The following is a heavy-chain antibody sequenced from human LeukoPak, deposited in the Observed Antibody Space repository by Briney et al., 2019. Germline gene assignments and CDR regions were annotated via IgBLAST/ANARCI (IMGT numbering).Heavy chain of an antibody. D-gene: IGHD6-19*01. CDR1: GFTVSTNY. V-gene: IGHV3-53*01. CDR2: IYSGGST. Sequence: GGSLRLSCAVSGFTVSTNYMSWVRQAPGKGLEWVSFIYSGGSTYYADSVKGRFTISRDNSQNTLYLQMNSPRGEDTAVYYCAISSGWYDRAYHFDYWGQATLVTVSS. CDR3: AISSGWYDRAYHFDY. J-gene: IGHJ4*02.